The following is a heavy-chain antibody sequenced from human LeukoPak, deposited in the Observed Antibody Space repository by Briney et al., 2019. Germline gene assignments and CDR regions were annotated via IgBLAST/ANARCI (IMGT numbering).Heavy chain of an antibody. V-gene: IGHV3-30*04. J-gene: IGHJ6*02. CDR2: ISNDGTNE. CDR3: ARDRPFPLVRIKGSVDFSYYAMDV. CDR1: GFTFSTYT. Sequence: PGRSLRLSCAASGFTFSTYTMHWVRQAPGKGLEWVALISNDGTNEYYADSVKGRFTISRDNSKNSLYLQMNSLRAEDTAVYYCARDRPFPLVRIKGSVDFSYYAMDVWGQGTTVTVSS. D-gene: IGHD3-10*01.